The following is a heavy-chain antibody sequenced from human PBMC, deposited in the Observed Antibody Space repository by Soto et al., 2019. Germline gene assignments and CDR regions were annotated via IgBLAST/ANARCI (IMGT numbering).Heavy chain of an antibody. D-gene: IGHD3-9*01. J-gene: IGHJ6*02. CDR3: AIYDILTGYSMDV. V-gene: IGHV4-4*02. Sequence: QVQLQESGPGLVKPSGTLSLTCAVSGGSISSSNWWSWVRQPPGKGLEWIGEIYHSGSTNYNPSLKSRVTFSVALSPPRFSLKLSSVTAADTAVYYCAIYDILTGYSMDVWGQGTTVTVSS. CDR2: IYHSGST. CDR1: GGSISSSNW.